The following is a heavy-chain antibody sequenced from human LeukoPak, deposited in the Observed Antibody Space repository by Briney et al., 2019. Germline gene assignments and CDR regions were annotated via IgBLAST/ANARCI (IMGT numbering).Heavy chain of an antibody. CDR3: ARGGVVPADAFDI. V-gene: IGHV4-59*01. Sequence: SETLPLTCTVSGGSISSYYWSWIRQPPGKGLEWIGYIYYSGSTNYNPSLKSRVTISVDTSKNQFSLKLSSVTAADTAVYYCARGGVVPADAFDIWGQGTMVTVSS. CDR1: GGSISSYY. D-gene: IGHD2-2*01. J-gene: IGHJ3*02. CDR2: IYYSGST.